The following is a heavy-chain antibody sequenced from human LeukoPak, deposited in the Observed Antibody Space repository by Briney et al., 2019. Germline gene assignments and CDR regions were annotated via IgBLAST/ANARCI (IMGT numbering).Heavy chain of an antibody. CDR2: IKEDESAK. J-gene: IGHJ4*02. CDR3: ATTSSWYYFDS. D-gene: IGHD6-13*01. V-gene: IGHV3-7*01. Sequence: PGGSLRLSCAASGFTFNSYWMGWVRQAAGKGLEWVANIKEDESAKYYVDSVKGRFTISRDNAKKSLYLQMNSLRVEDTAVYYCATTSSWYYFDSWGQGTLVTVSS. CDR1: GFTFNSYW.